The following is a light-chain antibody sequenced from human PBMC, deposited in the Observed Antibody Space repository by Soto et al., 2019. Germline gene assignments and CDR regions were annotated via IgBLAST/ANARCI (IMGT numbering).Light chain of an antibody. CDR3: QHYDSSPPYT. V-gene: IGKV3-20*01. Sequence: EIVLTQSPVTLSLSPGEKSHSLLQGQSEFASSYLGWYQQKPGQAPRLLIYAASTRATGIPDRFSGSGSATDFTLTISRLEPEDSAVYYCQHYDSSPPYTFGQGTKLEIK. CDR1: EFASSY. J-gene: IGKJ2*01. CDR2: AAS.